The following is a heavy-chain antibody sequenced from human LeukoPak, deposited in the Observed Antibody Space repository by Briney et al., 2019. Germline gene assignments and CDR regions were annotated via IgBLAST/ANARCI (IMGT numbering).Heavy chain of an antibody. V-gene: IGHV3-30*03. CDR2: TSYDGSNK. CDR1: GFTFSSYG. Sequence: GRSLRLSCAASGFTFSSYGMHWVRQAPGKGLEWVAVTSYDGSNKYYADSVKGRFTISRDNSKNTLYLQMNSLRAEDTAVYYCARAQSAIFGVVPEPAVYYYYGMDVWGQGTTVTVSS. D-gene: IGHD3-3*01. CDR3: ARAQSAIFGVVPEPAVYYYYGMDV. J-gene: IGHJ6*02.